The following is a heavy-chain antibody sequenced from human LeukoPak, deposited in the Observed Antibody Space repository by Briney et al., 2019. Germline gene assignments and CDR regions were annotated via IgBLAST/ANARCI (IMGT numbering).Heavy chain of an antibody. CDR2: IYYSGST. J-gene: IGHJ4*02. V-gene: IGHV4-30-4*01. Sequence: SETLSLTCSVSGDSISSGDYYWNWIRQPPGKGLEWIGYIYYSGSTSDNPSLKSRVSISMDTSKNQISLKLSSVTAADTAVYYCARWFYYGSGRRQFDYWGQGALVTVS. D-gene: IGHD3-10*01. CDR3: ARWFYYGSGRRQFDY. CDR1: GDSISSGDYY.